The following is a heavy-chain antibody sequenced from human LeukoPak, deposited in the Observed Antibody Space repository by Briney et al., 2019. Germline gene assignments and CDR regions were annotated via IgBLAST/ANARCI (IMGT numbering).Heavy chain of an antibody. Sequence: SETLSLTCTVSGGSISSYYWSWIRQPPGKGLERIGYIYYSGSTNYNPSLKSRVTISVDTSKNQFSLKLSSVTAADTAVYYCARGNYYGSGSYYYYFDYWGQGTLVTVSS. CDR1: GGSISSYY. V-gene: IGHV4-59*01. CDR2: IYYSGST. J-gene: IGHJ4*02. CDR3: ARGNYYGSGSYYYYFDY. D-gene: IGHD3-10*01.